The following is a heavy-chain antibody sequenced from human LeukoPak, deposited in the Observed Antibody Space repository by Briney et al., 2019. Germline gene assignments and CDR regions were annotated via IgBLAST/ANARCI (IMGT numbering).Heavy chain of an antibody. J-gene: IGHJ4*02. V-gene: IGHV3-66*01. CDR1: GFTVSSNY. CDR2: IYSGGST. CDR3: ARGQSHYYDSSGVDY. D-gene: IGHD3-22*01. Sequence: GGSLRLSCAASGFTVSSNYMSWVRQAPGKGLEWVSVIYSGGSTYYADYVKGRFTISRDNSKNTLYLQMNSLRAEDTAVYYCARGQSHYYDSSGVDYWGQGTLVTVSS.